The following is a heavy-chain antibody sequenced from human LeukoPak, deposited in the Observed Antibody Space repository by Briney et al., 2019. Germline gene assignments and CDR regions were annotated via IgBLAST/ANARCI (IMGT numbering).Heavy chain of an antibody. Sequence: ASVKVSCKASGYTFTGYYMHWVRQAPGQGLEWMGWISAYNGNTNYAQKLQGRVTMTTDTSTSTAYMELRSLRSDDTAVYYCARVVTGELAYWGQGTLVTVSS. CDR2: ISAYNGNT. J-gene: IGHJ4*02. CDR3: ARVVTGELAY. V-gene: IGHV1-18*04. CDR1: GYTFTGYY. D-gene: IGHD7-27*01.